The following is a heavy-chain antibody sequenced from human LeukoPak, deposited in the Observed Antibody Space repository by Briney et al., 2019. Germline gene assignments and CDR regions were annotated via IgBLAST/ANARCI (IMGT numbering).Heavy chain of an antibody. Sequence: GGSLRLSCAASRFTFSSSSMNWVRQAPGKGLEWISYISSSSRTIFYADSVKGRFTISRDNAKNSLYLQMSSLRAEDTAVYYCARDGYSYDFNYYYGMDVWGQGTTVTVSS. CDR2: ISSSSRTI. V-gene: IGHV3-48*01. J-gene: IGHJ6*02. CDR1: RFTFSSSS. D-gene: IGHD5-18*01. CDR3: ARDGYSYDFNYYYGMDV.